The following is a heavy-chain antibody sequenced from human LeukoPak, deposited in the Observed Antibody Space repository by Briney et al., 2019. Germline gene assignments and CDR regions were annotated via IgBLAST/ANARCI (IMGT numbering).Heavy chain of an antibody. CDR2: ISSSSYI. CDR3: ARDPRIAVAGTMAPGSFDI. V-gene: IGHV3-21*01. J-gene: IGHJ3*02. Sequence: TGGSLRLSCAASGFTFSSYSMNWVRQAPGKGLEWVSSISSSSYIYYADSVKGRFTISRDNAKNSLYLQMNSLRAEDTAVYYCARDPRIAVAGTMAPGSFDIWGQGTMVTVSS. CDR1: GFTFSSYS. D-gene: IGHD6-19*01.